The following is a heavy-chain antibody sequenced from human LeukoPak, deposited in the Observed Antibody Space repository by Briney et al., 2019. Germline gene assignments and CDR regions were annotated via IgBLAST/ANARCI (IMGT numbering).Heavy chain of an antibody. J-gene: IGHJ1*01. CDR1: GCSFTYYW. CDR3: ARHTGEGSHFQH. V-gene: IGHV5-51*01. D-gene: IGHD3-16*01. Sequence: GESLKISCKGSGCSFTYYWIAWVRQMPGKGLEWMGTIYPGDSDTRYSPSFRGQVIISADKSIRTAYLQWTSLKASDTAMYYCARHTGEGSHFQHWGQGSLVTVSS. CDR2: IYPGDSDT.